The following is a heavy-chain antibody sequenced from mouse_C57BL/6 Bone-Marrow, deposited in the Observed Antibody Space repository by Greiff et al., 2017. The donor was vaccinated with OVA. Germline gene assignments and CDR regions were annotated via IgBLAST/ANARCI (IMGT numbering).Heavy chain of an antibody. Sequence: TSVKISCKASGYAFSSSWMNWVKQRPGKGLEWIGRIYPGDGDTNYNGKFKGKATLTADKSSSTAYMQLSSLTSEDSAVYFCARGNGNYDYWGQGTTLTVSS. CDR1: GYAFSSSW. V-gene: IGHV1-82*01. CDR2: IYPGDGDT. J-gene: IGHJ2*01. CDR3: ARGNGNYDY. D-gene: IGHD2-1*01.